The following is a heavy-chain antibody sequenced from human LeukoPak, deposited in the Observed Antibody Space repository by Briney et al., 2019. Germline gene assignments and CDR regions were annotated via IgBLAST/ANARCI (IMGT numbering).Heavy chain of an antibody. CDR2: ISGSGGST. CDR3: AKAPFTNYFDSRGCTGH. CDR1: GFTFSSYA. V-gene: IGHV3-23*01. Sequence: GGSLRLSCAASGFTFSSYAMSGVRQAPGKGREGVSAISGSGGSTYYADSVKGRFTIYRDNSKNTLYLQMNSLRAEDTAVYYCAKAPFTNYFDSRGCTGHWGQGTLVTVSS. J-gene: IGHJ4*02. D-gene: IGHD3-22*01.